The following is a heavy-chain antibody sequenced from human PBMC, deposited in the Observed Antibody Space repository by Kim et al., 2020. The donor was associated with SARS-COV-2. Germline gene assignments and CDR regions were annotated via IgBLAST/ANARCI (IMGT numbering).Heavy chain of an antibody. Sequence: AVSVKSRITISPDTSKNQFSLQLNSVTPEDTAVYYCARSSSGWSLSAFDIWGQGTMVTVSS. D-gene: IGHD6-19*01. J-gene: IGHJ3*02. CDR3: ARSSSGWSLSAFDI. V-gene: IGHV6-1*01.